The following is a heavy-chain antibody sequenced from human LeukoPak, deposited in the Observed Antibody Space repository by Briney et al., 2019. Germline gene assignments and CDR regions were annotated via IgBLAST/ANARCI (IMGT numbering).Heavy chain of an antibody. CDR3: ARARTTVVTPFDY. D-gene: IGHD4-23*01. CDR2: ISAYNGNT. V-gene: IGHV1-18*01. CDR1: GYTFTSYD. J-gene: IGHJ4*02. Sequence: ASVKVSCKASGYTFTSYDINWVRQATGQGLEWMGWISAYNGNTNYAQKLQGRVTMTTDTSTSTAYMELRSLRSDDTAVYYCARARTTVVTPFDYWGQGTLVTVSS.